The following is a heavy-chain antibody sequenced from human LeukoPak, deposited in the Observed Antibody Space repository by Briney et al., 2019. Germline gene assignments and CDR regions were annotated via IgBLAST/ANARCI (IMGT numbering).Heavy chain of an antibody. D-gene: IGHD6-13*01. CDR2: ISAYNGNT. CDR1: GYTFTSYG. CDR3: ATSGFTSYSSRDSYDAFDI. Sequence: ASVKVSCKASGYTFTSYGISWVRQAPGQGLEWMGWISAYNGNTNYAQKLQGRVTMTTDTSTSTAYMELRSLRSDDTAVYYCATSGFTSYSSRDSYDAFDIWGQGTIVTVSS. J-gene: IGHJ3*02. V-gene: IGHV1-18*01.